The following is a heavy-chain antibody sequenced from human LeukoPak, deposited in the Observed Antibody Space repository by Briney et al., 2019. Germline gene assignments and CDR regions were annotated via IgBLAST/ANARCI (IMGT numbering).Heavy chain of an antibody. V-gene: IGHV3-21*01. D-gene: IGHD1-26*01. CDR1: GFTFSTYS. J-gene: IGHJ4*02. CDR2: ISSSSNYI. CDR3: ARFWLYTGSSV. Sequence: GGSLRLSCAASGFTFSTYSMNWVRQAPGKGLEWVSSISSSSNYIYYADSVEGRFTISRDNAENSLYLQMNSLRAEDTAVYYCARFWLYTGSSVWGQGTLVTVSS.